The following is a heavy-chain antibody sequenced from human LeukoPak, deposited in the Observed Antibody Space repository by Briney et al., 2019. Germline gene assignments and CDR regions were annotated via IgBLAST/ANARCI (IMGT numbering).Heavy chain of an antibody. CDR2: MNPNSGNT. J-gene: IGHJ5*02. V-gene: IGHV1-8*01. CDR1: GYTFTSYD. D-gene: IGHD3-10*01. CDR3: ARNLLLWFGESSSDCFDP. Sequence: GASVKVSCKASGYTFTSYDINWVRQATGQGLEWMGWMNPNSGNTGYAQKFQGRVTMTRNTSISTAYMKLSSLRSEDTAVYYCARNLLLWFGESSSDCFDPWGQGTLATVSS.